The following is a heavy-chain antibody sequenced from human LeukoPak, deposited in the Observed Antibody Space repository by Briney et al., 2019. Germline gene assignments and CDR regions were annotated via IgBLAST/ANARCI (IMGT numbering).Heavy chain of an antibody. J-gene: IGHJ4*02. V-gene: IGHV4-39*01. CDR3: ARAGGAVALATY. Sequence: SETLSLTCTVSGGSISSSSYYWGWIRQPPGKGLEWIGSIYYSGSTYYNPSLKSRVTISVGTSKNQFSLKLSSVTAADTAVYYCARAGGAVALATYWGQGTLVTVSS. CDR1: GGSISSSSYY. D-gene: IGHD6-19*01. CDR2: IYYSGST.